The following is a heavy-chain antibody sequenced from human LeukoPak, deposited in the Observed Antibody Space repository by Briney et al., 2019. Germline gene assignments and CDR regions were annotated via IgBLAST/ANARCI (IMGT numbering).Heavy chain of an antibody. CDR1: GFTFSDYY. J-gene: IGHJ3*02. CDR3: ARERQDAFDI. CDR2: ISSSGSTI. Sequence: GGSLRLSCAASGFTFSDYYMSWIRQAPGKGLEWVSYISSSGSTIYYADSAKGRFTISRDNGKNSLYLQMNSLRAKDTAVYYCARERQDAFDIWGQGTMVTVSS. V-gene: IGHV3-11*04.